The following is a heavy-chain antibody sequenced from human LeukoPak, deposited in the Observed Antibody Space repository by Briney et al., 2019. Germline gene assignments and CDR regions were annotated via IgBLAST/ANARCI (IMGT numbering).Heavy chain of an antibody. V-gene: IGHV3-9*01. CDR2: ISWNSGSI. CDR1: GFTFDDCS. CDR3: AKGGNYYDSSGYFDY. Sequence: GGSLRLSCAASGFTFDDCSMHWVRQAPGKGLEWVSGISWNSGSIGYADSVKGRFTISRDNAKNSLYLQMNSLRAEDTALYYCAKGGNYYDSSGYFDYWGQGTLVTVSS. J-gene: IGHJ4*02. D-gene: IGHD3-22*01.